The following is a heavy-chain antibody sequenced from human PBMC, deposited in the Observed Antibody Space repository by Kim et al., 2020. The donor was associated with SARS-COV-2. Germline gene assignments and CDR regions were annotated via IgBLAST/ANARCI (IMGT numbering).Heavy chain of an antibody. CDR1: GYIFSNYG. D-gene: IGHD3-10*01. J-gene: IGHJ6*03. CDR2: ISGYSGNT. Sequence: ASVKVSCKASGYIFSNYGISWVRQAPGQGFEWVGWISGYSGNTNYAQKLQGRVTMTTETSTTTAFLELGSLTSDDTAVYYCARQGFYGSRSYYYNYMDVWGEGTTVTVSS. V-gene: IGHV1-18*01. CDR3: ARQGFYGSRSYYYNYMDV.